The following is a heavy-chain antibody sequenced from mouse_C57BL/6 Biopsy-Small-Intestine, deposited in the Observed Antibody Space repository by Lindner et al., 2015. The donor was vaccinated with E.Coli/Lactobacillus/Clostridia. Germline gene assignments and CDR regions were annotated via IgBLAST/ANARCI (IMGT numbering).Heavy chain of an antibody. V-gene: IGHV1-20*01. D-gene: IGHD2-1*01. CDR1: GYSFTGFY. CDR3: ARIYYGNPGAMDY. J-gene: IGHJ4*01. Sequence: VQLQESGPELVKPGASVKISCKASGYSFTGFYMHWVKQGPGKSLEWIGRINSYNGDTFYNQKFKGKATLTVDKSSSTAHMELRSLTSEDSAVYYCARIYYGNPGAMDYWGQGTSVTVSS. CDR2: INSYNGDT.